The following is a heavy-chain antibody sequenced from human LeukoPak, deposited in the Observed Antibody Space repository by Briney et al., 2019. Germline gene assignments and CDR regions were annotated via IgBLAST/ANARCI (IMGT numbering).Heavy chain of an antibody. CDR2: INPNSGGT. CDR3: ARELDILTVVYAFDI. D-gene: IGHD3-9*01. V-gene: IGHV1-2*02. Sequence: GASVKVSCKASGYTFTGYYMHWWRQAPGQGLGWMGWINPNSGGTNYAQKFQGRVTMTRDTSISTAYMELSRLRSDDTAVYYCARELDILTVVYAFDIWGQGTMVTVSS. CDR1: GYTFTGYY. J-gene: IGHJ3*02.